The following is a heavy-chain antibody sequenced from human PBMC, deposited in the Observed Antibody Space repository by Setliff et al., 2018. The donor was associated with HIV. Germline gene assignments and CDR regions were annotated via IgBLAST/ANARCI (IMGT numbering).Heavy chain of an antibody. V-gene: IGHV4-34*01. D-gene: IGHD6-25*01. CDR1: GGSFSGYY. CDR2: VTHSGRT. J-gene: IGHJ5*02. Sequence: PSETLSLTCAVYGGSFSGYYWSWIRQPPGKGLEWIGEVTHSGRTNYNPSLESRVTTSVDTSKKQFSLRLTSVTAADTAVYYCVRGAAPTSHNWFDPWGQGTLVTVS. CDR3: VRGAAPTSHNWFDP.